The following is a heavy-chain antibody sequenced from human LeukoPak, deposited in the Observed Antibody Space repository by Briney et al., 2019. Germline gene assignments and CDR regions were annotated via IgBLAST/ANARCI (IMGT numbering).Heavy chain of an antibody. J-gene: IGHJ4*02. V-gene: IGHV1-24*01. CDR1: GYTLTELS. Sequence: ASVKVSCKVSGYTLTELSMHWVRQAPGKGLEWVGGFDPEDGETIYAQKFQGRVTMTEDTSTDTAYMELSSLGSEDTAVYYCATRRGIVVVPAGPFDYWGQGTLVTVSS. CDR3: ATRRGIVVVPAGPFDY. CDR2: FDPEDGET. D-gene: IGHD2-2*01.